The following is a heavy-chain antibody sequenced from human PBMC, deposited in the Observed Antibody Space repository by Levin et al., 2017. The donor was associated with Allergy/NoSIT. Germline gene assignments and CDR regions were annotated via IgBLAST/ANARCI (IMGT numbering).Heavy chain of an antibody. CDR3: ARGRRHYDYVWGSYRYHDQMDG. CDR2: INHSGST. D-gene: IGHD3-16*02. V-gene: IGHV4-34*01. CDR1: GGSFSGYY. Sequence: SETLSLTCAVYGGSFSGYYWSWIRQPPGKGLEWIGEINHSGSTNYNPSLKSRVTISVDTSKNQFSLKLSSVTAADTAVYYCARGRRHYDYVWGSYRYHDQMDGWGQGTTVTVSS. J-gene: IGHJ6*02.